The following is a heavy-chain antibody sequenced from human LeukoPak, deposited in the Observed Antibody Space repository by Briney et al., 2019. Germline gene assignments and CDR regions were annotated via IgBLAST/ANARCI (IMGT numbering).Heavy chain of an antibody. V-gene: IGHV4-39*01. Sequence: SETLSLTCTVSGGSISSSSYYWGWIRQPPGRGLEWIGSIYYSGSTYYNPSLKSRVTISVDTSKNQFSLKLSSVTAADTAVYYCARHRFGELLHFNLWGRGTLVTVSS. CDR1: GGSISSSSYY. D-gene: IGHD3-10*01. J-gene: IGHJ2*01. CDR3: ARHRFGELLHFNL. CDR2: IYYSGST.